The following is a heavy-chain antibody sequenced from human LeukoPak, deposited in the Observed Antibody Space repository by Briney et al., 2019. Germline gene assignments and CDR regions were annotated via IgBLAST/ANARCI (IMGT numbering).Heavy chain of an antibody. V-gene: IGHV1-2*02. CDR1: GYTFTCYY. D-gene: IGHD3-22*01. CDR3: ARAPYYYDSSGYYIY. CDR2: INPNSGGT. Sequence: ASVKVSCKASGYTFTCYYMHWVRQAPGQGLEWMGWINPNSGGTNYAQKFQGRVTMTRDTSISTAYMELSRLRSDDTAVYYCARAPYYYDSSGYYIYWGQGTLVTVSS. J-gene: IGHJ4*02.